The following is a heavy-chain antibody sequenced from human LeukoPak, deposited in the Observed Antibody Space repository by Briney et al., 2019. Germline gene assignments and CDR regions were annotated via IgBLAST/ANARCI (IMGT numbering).Heavy chain of an antibody. CDR1: GFTFSSYW. Sequence: AGGSLRLSCTASGFTFSSYWMSWVRQAPGKGLEWVANIKQDGSEKYYADSVKGRFTISRDNSKNTLYLQMNSLRAEDTAVYYCARGDIVVVPAAASFDYWGQGTLVTVSS. D-gene: IGHD2-2*01. CDR2: IKQDGSEK. J-gene: IGHJ4*02. V-gene: IGHV3-7*01. CDR3: ARGDIVVVPAAASFDY.